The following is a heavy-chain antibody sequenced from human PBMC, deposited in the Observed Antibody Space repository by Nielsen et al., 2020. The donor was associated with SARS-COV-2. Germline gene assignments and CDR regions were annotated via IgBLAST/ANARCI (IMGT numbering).Heavy chain of an antibody. D-gene: IGHD1-26*01. Sequence: SETLSLTCTVSGGSINSGGYYWNWIRQHPGKGLEWIGNIYYSGSTFYNPSVKSHFTMSLDTSKNQFSLTLTSVTAADTAVYYCARGRTYSGSSAGYYYMDVWGKGTTVTVSS. CDR3: ARGRTYSGSSAGYYYMDV. V-gene: IGHV4-31*01. CDR1: GGSINSGGYY. CDR2: IYYSGST. J-gene: IGHJ6*03.